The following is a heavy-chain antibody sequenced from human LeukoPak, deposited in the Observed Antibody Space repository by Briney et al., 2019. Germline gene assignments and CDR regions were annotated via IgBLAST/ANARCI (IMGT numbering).Heavy chain of an antibody. CDR3: ASPPAGAITGTTNFDY. J-gene: IGHJ4*02. CDR2: IIPILGIA. Sequence: ASVKVSCKASGGTFSSYAISWVRQAPGQGLEWMGRIIPILGIANYAQKFQGRVTITADKSTSTAYMELSSLRSEDTAVYYCASPPAGAITGTTNFDYWGQGTLVTVSS. CDR1: GGTFSSYA. V-gene: IGHV1-69*04. D-gene: IGHD1-20*01.